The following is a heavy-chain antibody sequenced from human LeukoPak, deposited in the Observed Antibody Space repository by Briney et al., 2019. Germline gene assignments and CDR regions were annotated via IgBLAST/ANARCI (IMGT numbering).Heavy chain of an antibody. V-gene: IGHV3-30*02. CDR2: IRHDGSNK. CDR3: AKDDKKGYDSSGYYAAPDY. CDR1: GFTFSSYG. Sequence: GGSLTLSCAASGFTFSSYGMHWVRQAPGKGLEWVAFIRHDGSNKYYADSVKGRFTISRDNSKNTLYLQMNSLRAEDTAVYYCAKDDKKGYDSSGYYAAPDYWGQGTLVTVSS. D-gene: IGHD3-22*01. J-gene: IGHJ4*02.